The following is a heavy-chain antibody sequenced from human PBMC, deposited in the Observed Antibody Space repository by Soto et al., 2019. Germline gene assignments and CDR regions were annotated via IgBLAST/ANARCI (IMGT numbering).Heavy chain of an antibody. V-gene: IGHV1-2*04. Sequence: ASVKVSCKASGGTFSSYAISWVRQAPGQGLEWMGWINPNSGGTNYAQKFQGWVTMTRDTSISTAYMELSRLRSDDTAVYYCARDGVTPGGYAFDIWGQGTMVTVSS. CDR2: INPNSGGT. D-gene: IGHD6-25*01. CDR1: GGTFSSYA. J-gene: IGHJ3*02. CDR3: ARDGVTPGGYAFDI.